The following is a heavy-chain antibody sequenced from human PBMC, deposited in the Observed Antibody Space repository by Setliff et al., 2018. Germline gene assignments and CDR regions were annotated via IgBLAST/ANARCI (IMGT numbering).Heavy chain of an antibody. CDR2: VFSGDSDT. CDR1: GYRFTTYW. CDR3: ARLGAPASHDAFDI. J-gene: IGHJ3*02. V-gene: IGHV5-51*01. D-gene: IGHD6-25*01. Sequence: GESLKISCNGSGYRFTTYWIGWVRQMPGKGLEWMGIVFSGDSDTRYSPSFHGQVTMSADTSINTAYLQWSSLKASDTAMYYCARLGAPASHDAFDIWGQGTMVTVSS.